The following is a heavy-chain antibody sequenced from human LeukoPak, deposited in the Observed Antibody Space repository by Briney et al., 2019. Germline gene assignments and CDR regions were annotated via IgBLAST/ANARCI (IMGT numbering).Heavy chain of an antibody. Sequence: SETLSLTCSVSGGSISSGHYYWAWIRQPPGKGLQWIGSIYYSGTTYNNPSLKSRVTISVDTSKNQFSLKLSSVTAADTAVYYCARHRTAEYQLLFGGWFDPWGQGTLVTVSS. D-gene: IGHD2-2*01. V-gene: IGHV4-39*01. CDR1: GGSISSGHYY. J-gene: IGHJ5*02. CDR2: IYYSGTT. CDR3: ARHRTAEYQLLFGGWFDP.